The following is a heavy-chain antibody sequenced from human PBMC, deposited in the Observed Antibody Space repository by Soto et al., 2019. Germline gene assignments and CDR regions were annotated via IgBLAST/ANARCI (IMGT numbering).Heavy chain of an antibody. D-gene: IGHD3-10*01. CDR2: IYYSGST. V-gene: IGHV4-61*01. CDR3: ARDHYYGSGSYLY. CDR1: GGSVSSGSYY. Sequence: SSETLSLTCTVSGGSVSSGSYYWSWIRQPPGKGLEWIGYIYYSGSTNYNPSLKSRVTISVDTSKNQFSLKLSSVTAADTAVYYCARDHYYGSGSYLYWGQGTLVTVS. J-gene: IGHJ4*02.